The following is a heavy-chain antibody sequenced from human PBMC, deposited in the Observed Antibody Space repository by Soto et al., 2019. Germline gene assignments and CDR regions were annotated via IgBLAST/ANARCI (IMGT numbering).Heavy chain of an antibody. CDR3: ARHQDYYDNSGYFDY. V-gene: IGHV4-39*01. J-gene: IGHJ4*02. D-gene: IGHD3-22*01. CDR2: IYYSGST. CDR1: GGSINNKSYY. Sequence: SETLSLTCTVSGGSINNKSYYWGWIRQPPGKGLEWIGNIYYSGSTYYNPSLKSRVTISVDTSKNQFSLKLSSLTAADTAVYYCARHQDYYDNSGYFDYWGQGTLVTVSS.